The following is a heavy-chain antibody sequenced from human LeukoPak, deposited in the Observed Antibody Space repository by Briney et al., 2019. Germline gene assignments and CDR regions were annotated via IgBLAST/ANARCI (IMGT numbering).Heavy chain of an antibody. CDR2: ISSSGSTI. V-gene: IGHV3-11*01. CDR1: GFTFSDYY. J-gene: IGHJ2*01. Sequence: GGSLRLSCAASGFTFSDYYMSWIRQAPGRGLEWVSYISSSGSTINYADSVKGRFTISRDNAKNSLYLQMNSLRAEDTAVYYCAKDTYYYDSSGYWYFDLWGRGTLVTVSS. D-gene: IGHD3-22*01. CDR3: AKDTYYYDSSGYWYFDL.